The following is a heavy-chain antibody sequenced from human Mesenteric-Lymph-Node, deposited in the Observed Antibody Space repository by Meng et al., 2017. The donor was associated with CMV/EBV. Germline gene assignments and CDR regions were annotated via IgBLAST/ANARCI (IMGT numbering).Heavy chain of an antibody. CDR3: AREATVTPIDY. D-gene: IGHD4-17*01. Sequence: SETLSLTCTVSGYSISSSYYWGWIRQPPGKGLEWVVSIFQSGSTYYNPSLKARVSISLDASKNQFSLKLSSVTAADTAINYCAREATVTPIDYWGQGTLVTVSS. V-gene: IGHV4-38-2*02. J-gene: IGHJ4*02. CDR1: GYSISSSYY. CDR2: IFQSGST.